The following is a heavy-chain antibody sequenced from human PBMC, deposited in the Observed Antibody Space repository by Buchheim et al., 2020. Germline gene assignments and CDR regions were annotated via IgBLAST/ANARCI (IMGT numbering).Heavy chain of an antibody. CDR2: ISSSSSYI. J-gene: IGHJ4*02. D-gene: IGHD2-8*02. Sequence: EVQLVESGGGLVKTGGSLRLSCAASGFTFSNYSMNWVRQAPGKGLEWVSSISSSSSYIYYADSLKGRFTISRDNAKNSLYLPMNSLCAEDTAVYYCARASGAVPGGAGGGIDYWGQGTL. V-gene: IGHV3-21*01. CDR1: GFTFSNYS. CDR3: ARASGAVPGGAGGGIDY.